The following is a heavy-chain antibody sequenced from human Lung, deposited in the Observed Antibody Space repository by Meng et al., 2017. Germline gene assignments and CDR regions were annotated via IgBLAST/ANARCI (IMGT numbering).Heavy chain of an antibody. CDR2: INHSGST. J-gene: IGHJ2*01. V-gene: IGHV4-34*01. CDR1: GGSFSGYY. CDR3: ARPKQANWYFDL. Sequence: QHQRWGAALLKLSATLSPTCAVYGGSFSGYYWSWIRQPPGKGLEWIGEINHSGSTNYNPSLKSRVTISVDTSKNQFSLKLSSVTAADTAVYYCARPKQANWYFDLWGRGTLVTVSS. D-gene: IGHD1/OR15-1a*01.